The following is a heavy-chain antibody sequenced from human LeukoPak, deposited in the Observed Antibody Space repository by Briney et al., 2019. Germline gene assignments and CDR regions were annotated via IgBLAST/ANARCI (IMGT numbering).Heavy chain of an antibody. Sequence: ASVKVSCKASGYTFTSYGISWVRQAPGQGLEWMGWISAYNGNTNYVQKLQGRVTMTTDTSTSTAYMELRSLRSDDTAVYYCARINYYYGSGSYYNDYWAQGTLVTVSS. CDR2: ISAYNGNT. V-gene: IGHV1-18*01. J-gene: IGHJ4*02. D-gene: IGHD3-10*01. CDR3: ARINYYYGSGSYYNDY. CDR1: GYTFTSYG.